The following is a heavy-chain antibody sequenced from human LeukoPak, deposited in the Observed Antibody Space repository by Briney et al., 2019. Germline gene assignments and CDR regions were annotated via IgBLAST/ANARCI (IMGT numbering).Heavy chain of an antibody. CDR2: ISSSSSYV. J-gene: IGHJ6*03. V-gene: IGHV3-21*01. Sequence: GGSLRLSCAASGFTFSSYNMNWVRQAPGKGLEWVSSISSSSSYVYYADSVKGRFTISRDNAKNSLYLQMNSLRAEDTAVYYCARPRAAARPHYYYYYMDVWGKGTTVTVSS. CDR3: ARPRAAARPHYYYYYMDV. D-gene: IGHD6-6*01. CDR1: GFTFSSYN.